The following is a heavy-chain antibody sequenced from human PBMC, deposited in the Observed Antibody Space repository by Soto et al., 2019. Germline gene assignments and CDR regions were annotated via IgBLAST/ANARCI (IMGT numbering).Heavy chain of an antibody. CDR2: FDPEDGET. CDR3: ATALEYSSGWSEEHFDY. D-gene: IGHD6-19*01. V-gene: IGHV1-24*01. CDR1: GYTLTELS. J-gene: IGHJ4*02. Sequence: ASVKVSCKVSGYTLTELSMHWVRQAPGKGLEWMGGFDPEDGETIYAQKFQGRVTMTEDTSTDTAYMELSSLRSEDTAVYYCATALEYSSGWSEEHFDYCGQGTLVTVSS.